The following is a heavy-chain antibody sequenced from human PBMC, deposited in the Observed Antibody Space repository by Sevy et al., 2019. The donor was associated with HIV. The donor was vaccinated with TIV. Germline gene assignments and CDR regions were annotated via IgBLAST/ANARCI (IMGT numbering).Heavy chain of an antibody. Sequence: GGSLRLSCAASGFTFSSYGMHWVRQAPGKGLEWVAVISDDGSNKYYVDSVKGRFTISRDNSKNKLYLQMNSLRAEDTAVYYCARAYSGLWSGYFYDAFDIWGQGTMVTVS. CDR1: GFTFSSYG. CDR2: ISDDGSNK. V-gene: IGHV3-30*03. CDR3: ARAYSGLWSGYFYDAFDI. D-gene: IGHD3-3*01. J-gene: IGHJ3*02.